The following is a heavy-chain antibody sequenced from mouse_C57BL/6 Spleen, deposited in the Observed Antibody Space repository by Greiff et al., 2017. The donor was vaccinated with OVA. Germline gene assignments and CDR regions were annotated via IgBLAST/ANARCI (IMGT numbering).Heavy chain of an antibody. CDR3: ARSPYGTPFDY. CDR1: GFTFTDYY. J-gene: IGHJ2*01. CDR2: IRNKANGYTT. Sequence: EVKLVESGGGLVQPGGSLSLSCAASGFTFTDYYMSWVRQPPGKALEWLGFIRNKANGYTTEYSASVKGRFTISRDNSQSILYLQMNALRAEDSATYYGARSPYGTPFDYWGQGTTLTVSS. D-gene: IGHD1-1*01. V-gene: IGHV7-3*01.